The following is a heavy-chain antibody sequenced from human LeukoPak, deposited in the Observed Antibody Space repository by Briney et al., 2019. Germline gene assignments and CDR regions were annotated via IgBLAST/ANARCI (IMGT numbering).Heavy chain of an antibody. CDR1: GGSISSSSYY. Sequence: SSETLSLTCTVSGGSISSSSYYWSWIRQPPGKGLEWIGYIYYSGSTNYNPSLKSRVTISVDTSKNQFSLKLSSVTAADTAVYYCARVKSGGHRYYYYYYMDVWGKGTTVTISS. CDR2: IYYSGST. D-gene: IGHD2-15*01. CDR3: ARVKSGGHRYYYYYYMDV. V-gene: IGHV4-61*01. J-gene: IGHJ6*03.